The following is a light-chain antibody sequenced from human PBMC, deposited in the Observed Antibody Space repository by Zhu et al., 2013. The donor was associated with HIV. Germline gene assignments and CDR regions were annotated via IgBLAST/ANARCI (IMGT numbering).Light chain of an antibody. V-gene: IGKV1-5*03. CDR1: QSISAW. Sequence: DIQMTQSPSTLSASVGDRVTITCRASQSISAWLAWYQQKPGKAPKLLIYKASTLDTGVPSRFSGSGSGTEFTLTINGLQPDDFATYYCQQSYSIPYTFGQGTKLEIK. CDR3: QQSYSIPYT. J-gene: IGKJ2*01. CDR2: KAS.